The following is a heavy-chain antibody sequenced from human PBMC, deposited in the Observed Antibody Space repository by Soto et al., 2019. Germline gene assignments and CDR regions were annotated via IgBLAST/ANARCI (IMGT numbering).Heavy chain of an antibody. V-gene: IGHV3-30-3*01. CDR2: ISYDGSNK. D-gene: IGHD3-3*01. J-gene: IGHJ3*02. CDR3: ARDRYLGTDDFWSGYSKGAFDI. CDR1: GFTFSSYA. Sequence: GGSLRLSCAASGFTFSSYAMHWVRQAPGKGLEWVAVISYDGSNKYYADSVKGRFTISRDNSKNTLYLQMNSLRAEDTAVYYCARDRYLGTDDFWSGYSKGAFDIWGQGTMVTVSS.